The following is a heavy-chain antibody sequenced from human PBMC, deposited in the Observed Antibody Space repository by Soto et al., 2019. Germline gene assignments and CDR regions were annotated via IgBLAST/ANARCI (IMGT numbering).Heavy chain of an antibody. V-gene: IGHV3-23*01. D-gene: IGHD2-8*01. CDR1: GFTFSSYA. CDR3: AKNWGLQKYCTNGVCFGDY. J-gene: IGHJ4*02. Sequence: GGSLRLSCAASGFTFSSYAMSWVRQAPGKGLEWVSAISGSGGSTYYADSVKGRFTISRDNSKNTLYLQMNSLRAEDTAVYYCAKNWGLQKYCTNGVCFGDYWGQGTLVTVSS. CDR2: ISGSGGST.